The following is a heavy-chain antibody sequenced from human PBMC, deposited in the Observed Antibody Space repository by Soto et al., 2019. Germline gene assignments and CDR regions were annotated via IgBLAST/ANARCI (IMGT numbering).Heavy chain of an antibody. CDR2: VNPSDSET. CDR1: GYSFTNNW. Sequence: GESLKISCKTSGYSFTNNWITWVRHLPGKGLEWMGRVNPSDSETDYSPSFQGHVTISADKSITTTYLQWGSLKSSDTAIYYCVRGHGWVDYWGQGTLVTVS. V-gene: IGHV5-10-1*01. D-gene: IGHD6-19*01. CDR3: VRGHGWVDY. J-gene: IGHJ4*02.